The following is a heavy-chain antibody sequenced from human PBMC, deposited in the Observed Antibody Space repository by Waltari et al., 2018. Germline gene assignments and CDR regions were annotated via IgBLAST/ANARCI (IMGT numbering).Heavy chain of an antibody. CDR2: IRGSAGST. CDR3: AKDQYTSSRRGFDS. J-gene: IGHJ4*02. CDR1: GFNLSSYA. Sequence: EVQLSESGGGLVQPGGSLRLSCAASGFNLSSYARSWVRQAPGRGLEGVSTIRGSAGSTYYADSGKGRFTISRDISKNTLFLQMNSLRAEDTALYSCAKDQYTSSRRGFDSWGQGTLVTVSS. V-gene: IGHV3-23*01. D-gene: IGHD3-10*01.